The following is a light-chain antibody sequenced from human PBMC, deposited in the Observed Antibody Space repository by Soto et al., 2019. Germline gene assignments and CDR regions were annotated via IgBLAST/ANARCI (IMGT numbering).Light chain of an antibody. V-gene: IGKV3-20*01. Sequence: EIGLTQSPGTLSLSPGERASLSYRASQSVSSSYLAWYQQKPGQAPRLLIYGASSRATVIPDRFSGSGSGTDFTLTISRLEPEDFAVYYCQQYGSSPSWTFGQGTKVDIK. CDR3: QQYGSSPSWT. CDR2: GAS. CDR1: QSVSSSY. J-gene: IGKJ1*01.